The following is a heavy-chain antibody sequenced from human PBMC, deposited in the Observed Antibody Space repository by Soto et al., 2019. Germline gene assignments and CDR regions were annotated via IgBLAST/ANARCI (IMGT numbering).Heavy chain of an antibody. D-gene: IGHD4-17*01. CDR1: GGSISSYY. CDR2: IYYSGST. J-gene: IGHJ6*03. Sequence: SETLSLTCTVSGGSISSYYWSWIRQPPGKGLEWIGYIYYSGSTNYNPSLKSRVTISVDTSKNQFSLKLSSVTAADTAAYYCARDSVTDYYYYYMDVWGKGTTVTVSS. CDR3: ARDSVTDYYYYYMDV. V-gene: IGHV4-59*01.